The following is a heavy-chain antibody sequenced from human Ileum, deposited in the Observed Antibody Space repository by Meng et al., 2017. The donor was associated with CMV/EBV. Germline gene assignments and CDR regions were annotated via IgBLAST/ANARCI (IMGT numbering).Heavy chain of an antibody. Sequence: SETLSLTCIVSGGSMNFFHWSWIRQAPGKGLEWIASFYYTGITNYNPSLESRVALSGDASKNQFSLKLKSVTAADTAVYYCARNIEAASRWFDPWGQGTLVTVSS. CDR1: GGSMNFFH. D-gene: IGHD6-25*01. CDR3: ARNIEAASRWFDP. V-gene: IGHV4-59*01. CDR2: FYYTGIT. J-gene: IGHJ5*02.